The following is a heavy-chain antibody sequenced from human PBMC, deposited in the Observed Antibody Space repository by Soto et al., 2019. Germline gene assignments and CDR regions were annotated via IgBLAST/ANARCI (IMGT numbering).Heavy chain of an antibody. CDR2: IYYSGRT. J-gene: IGHJ6*03. Sequence: PSETLSLTCTVSGGSISSSSYYWGWIRQPPGKGLEWIGSIYYSGRTYYNPSLKSRVTMSVDTSKTQFSLKLSSVTAGDRAVYYCARHGAWKDGHDHQYYYMAVGGKGTAAPVPS. V-gene: IGHV4-39*01. D-gene: IGHD1-1*01. CDR1: GGSISSSSYY. CDR3: ARHGAWKDGHDHQYYYMAV.